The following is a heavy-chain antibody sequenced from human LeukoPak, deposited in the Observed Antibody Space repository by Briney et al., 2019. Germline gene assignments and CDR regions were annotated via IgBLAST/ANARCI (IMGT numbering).Heavy chain of an antibody. CDR3: ARAFGVVIYFDY. CDR1: GGSFSGYY. CDR2: INHSGST. J-gene: IGHJ4*02. V-gene: IGHV4-34*01. D-gene: IGHD3-3*01. Sequence: SETLSLTCAVYGGSFSGYYWSWIRQPPGKGLEWIGEINHSGSTNYNPSLKSRVTISVDTSKNQFSLKLSSVTAADTAVYYCARAFGVVIYFDYWGQGTLVTVSS.